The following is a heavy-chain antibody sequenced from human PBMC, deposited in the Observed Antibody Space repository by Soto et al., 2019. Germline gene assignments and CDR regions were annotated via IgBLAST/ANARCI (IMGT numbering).Heavy chain of an antibody. D-gene: IGHD6-19*01. Sequence: HPGGSLRLSCAASGFTFSSYVMSWVCQAPGKGLEWVSAISGSGGSTYYADSVKGRFTISRDNSKNTLYLQMNSLRAEDTAVYYCAKDLFSSSIAVAGPYFDYWGQGTLVTVSS. J-gene: IGHJ4*02. CDR1: GFTFSSYV. V-gene: IGHV3-23*01. CDR2: ISGSGGST. CDR3: AKDLFSSSIAVAGPYFDY.